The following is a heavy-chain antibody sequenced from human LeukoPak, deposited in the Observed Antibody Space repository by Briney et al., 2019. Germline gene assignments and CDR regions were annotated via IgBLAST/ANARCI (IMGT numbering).Heavy chain of an antibody. D-gene: IGHD2-15*01. CDR3: ARGDEDCSGGSCYSVWFDP. Sequence: PSETLSLTCTVSGGSISSYYWSWIRHPPGKGREWSGYIYYSGSTNYNPSLKSRVTISVDTSKNQFSLKLSSVTAADTAVYYCARGDEDCSGGSCYSVWFDPWGQGTLVTVSS. CDR2: IYYSGST. CDR1: GGSISSYY. V-gene: IGHV4-59*01. J-gene: IGHJ5*02.